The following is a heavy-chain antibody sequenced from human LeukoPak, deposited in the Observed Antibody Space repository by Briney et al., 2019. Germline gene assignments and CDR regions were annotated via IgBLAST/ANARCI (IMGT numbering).Heavy chain of an antibody. CDR3: ARVGVQIVVVPAATTQTAYYYYMDV. D-gene: IGHD2-2*01. Sequence: SETLSLTCAVYGGSFSGYYWSWIRQPLGKGLEWIGEINHSGSTNYSPSLKSRVTMSVDTSKNQFSLKLSSVTAADTAMYYCARVGVQIVVVPAATTQTAYYYYMDVWDKGTTVTVSS. CDR1: GGSFSGYY. CDR2: INHSGST. V-gene: IGHV4-34*01. J-gene: IGHJ6*03.